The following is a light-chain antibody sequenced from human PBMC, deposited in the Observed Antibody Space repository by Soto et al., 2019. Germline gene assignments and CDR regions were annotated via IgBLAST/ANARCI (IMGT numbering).Light chain of an antibody. V-gene: IGKV1-5*01. Sequence: DIQLTQFPSTLSASVGYRFTITCRARQSISIWLAWYQQKPGKAPKLLIYDASILASGVPSRFRGSGSGTEFTLTISSLQPDDFATYYCQQYNSYRTFGQGTTGDIK. J-gene: IGKJ1*01. CDR3: QQYNSYRT. CDR2: DAS. CDR1: QSISIW.